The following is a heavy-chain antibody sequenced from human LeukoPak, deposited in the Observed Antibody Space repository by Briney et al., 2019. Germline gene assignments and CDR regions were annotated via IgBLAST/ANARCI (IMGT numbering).Heavy chain of an antibody. CDR2: IIPIFGTA. CDR3: ASGEVATISTYYYYGMDV. D-gene: IGHD5-24*01. Sequence: GASVTVSCTASGGTFSSYAISWVRQAPGQGLKWMGGIIPIFGTANYAQKFQGRVTITADESTSTAYMELSSLRSEDTAVYYCASGEVATISTYYYYGMDVWGQGTTVTVSS. J-gene: IGHJ6*02. V-gene: IGHV1-69*13. CDR1: GGTFSSYA.